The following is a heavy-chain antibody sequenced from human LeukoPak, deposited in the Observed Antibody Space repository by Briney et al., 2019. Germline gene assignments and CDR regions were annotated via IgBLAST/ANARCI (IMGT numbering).Heavy chain of an antibody. CDR1: GYRFTTYW. CDR3: ASLYRPSGSFDI. D-gene: IGHD3-16*01. J-gene: IGHJ3*02. CDR2: IYPGDSDT. V-gene: IGHV5-51*01. Sequence: GESLKISCKGSGYRFTTYWIVWVRQMPGKGLEWMGIIYPGDSDTRYSPSFQGQVTISADKSISTAYLQWSSLKAWDTAMYYCASLYRPSGSFDIWGQGKMVTVFS.